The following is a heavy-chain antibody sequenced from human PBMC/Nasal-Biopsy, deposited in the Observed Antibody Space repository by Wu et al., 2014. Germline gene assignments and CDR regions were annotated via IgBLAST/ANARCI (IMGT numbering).Heavy chain of an antibody. D-gene: IGHD3-9*01. V-gene: IGHV4-30-4*01. Sequence: TLSLTCAVSGGSISSGDYYWSWIRQPPGKGLEWIGNIYNSGSTNYNPSLKSRVTISVDMSKKQFSLNLRSVTAADTAVYYCAGSPYFDWLDYRFDYWGQGTLVTVSS. CDR3: AGSPYFDWLDYRFDY. J-gene: IGHJ4*02. CDR2: IYNSGST. CDR1: GGSISSGDYY.